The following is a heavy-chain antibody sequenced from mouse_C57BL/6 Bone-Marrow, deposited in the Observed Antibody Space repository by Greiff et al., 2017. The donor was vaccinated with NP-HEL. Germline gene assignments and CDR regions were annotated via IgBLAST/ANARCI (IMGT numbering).Heavy chain of an antibody. CDR3: ARDLYYFDY. Sequence: EVQLQQSGPVLVKPGASVKMSCKASGYTFTDYYMNWVKQSHGKSLEWIGVINPYNGGTSYNQKFKGKATLTVDKSSSTAYMELNSLTSEDSAVYYCARDLYYFDYWGQGTTLTVSS. CDR1: GYTFTDYY. J-gene: IGHJ2*01. CDR2: INPYNGGT. V-gene: IGHV1-19*01.